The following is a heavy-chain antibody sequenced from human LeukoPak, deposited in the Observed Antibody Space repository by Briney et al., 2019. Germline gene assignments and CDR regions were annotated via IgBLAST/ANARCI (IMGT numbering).Heavy chain of an antibody. V-gene: IGHV3-30*18. CDR2: ISYDGSNK. CDR3: AKDHSITFGGVINPDY. J-gene: IGHJ4*02. D-gene: IGHD3-16*02. Sequence: GRSLRLSCAASGFIFSSYGMHWVRQAPGKGLEWVAVISYDGSNKYYADSVKGRFTISRDNSKNTLYLQMNSLRAEDTAVYYCAKDHSITFGGVINPDYWGQGTLVTVSS. CDR1: GFIFSSYG.